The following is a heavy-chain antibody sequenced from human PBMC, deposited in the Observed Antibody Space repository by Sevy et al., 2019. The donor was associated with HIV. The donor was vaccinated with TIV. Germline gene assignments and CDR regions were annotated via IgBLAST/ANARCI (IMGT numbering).Heavy chain of an antibody. J-gene: IGHJ3*02. Sequence: GGFLRLSCAASGFTFSSYGMHWVRQAPGKGLEWVAVIWYDGSNKYYADSVKGRFTISRDNSKNTLYLQMNSLRAEDTAVYYCARERGGGSPEYQEDDAFDIWGHGTMVTVSS. V-gene: IGHV3-33*01. CDR2: IWYDGSNK. CDR3: ARERGGGSPEYQEDDAFDI. CDR1: GFTFSSYG. D-gene: IGHD2-2*01.